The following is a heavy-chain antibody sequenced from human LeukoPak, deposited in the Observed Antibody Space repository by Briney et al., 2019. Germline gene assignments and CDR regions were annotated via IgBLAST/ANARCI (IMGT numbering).Heavy chain of an antibody. V-gene: IGHV1-2*06. D-gene: IGHD6-19*01. CDR2: INPNSGGT. CDR1: GYTFTGYY. Sequence: ASVKVSCKASGYTFTGYYMHWVRQAPGQGLEWMGRINPNSGGTNYAQKFQGRVTMTRDTSISTAYMELSRLRSDDTAEYYCASVVEQWLVLDAFDIWGQGTMVTVSS. CDR3: ASVVEQWLVLDAFDI. J-gene: IGHJ3*02.